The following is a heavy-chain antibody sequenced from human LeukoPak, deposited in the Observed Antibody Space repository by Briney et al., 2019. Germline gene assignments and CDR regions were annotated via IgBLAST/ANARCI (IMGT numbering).Heavy chain of an antibody. J-gene: IGHJ4*02. CDR3: ARESSGSYYKSSFDY. CDR2: IIPIFGTA. V-gene: IGHV1-69*01. D-gene: IGHD3-10*01. CDR1: GGTFSSYA. Sequence: SVKVSCKASGGTFSSYAISWVRQAPGQGLEWMGGIIPIFGTANYAQKFQGRVTITADESTSTAYMELSSLRSEDTAVYYCARESSGSYYKSSFDYWGQGTLVTVSS.